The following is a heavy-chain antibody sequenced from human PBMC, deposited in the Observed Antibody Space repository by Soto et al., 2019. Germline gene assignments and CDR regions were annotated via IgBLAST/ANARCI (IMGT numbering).Heavy chain of an antibody. D-gene: IGHD5-12*01. CDR3: ATTKVATIGTGLDY. J-gene: IGHJ4*02. V-gene: IGHV1-24*01. Sequence: ASVKVSCTVSGYTLTELSMHWVRQAPGKGLEWTGGFDPEDGETIYAQKFQGRVTMTEDTSTDTAYMELSSLRSEDTAVYYCATTKVATIGTGLDYWGQGTLVTVSS. CDR2: FDPEDGET. CDR1: GYTLTELS.